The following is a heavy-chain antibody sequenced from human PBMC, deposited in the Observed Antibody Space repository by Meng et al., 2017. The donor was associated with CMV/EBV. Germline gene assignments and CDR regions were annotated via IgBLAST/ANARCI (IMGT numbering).Heavy chain of an antibody. CDR3: ARVRITGTTKVPYNWFDP. J-gene: IGHJ5*02. Sequence: TLSLTCAVYGGSFSGYYWSWIRQPPGKGLEWIGEINHSGSTNYNPSLKSRVTISVDTSKNQFSLKLSSVTAADTAVYYCARVRITGTTKVPYNWFDPWGQGTLVTVSS. CDR1: GGSFSGYY. D-gene: IGHD1-7*01. CDR2: INHSGST. V-gene: IGHV4-34*01.